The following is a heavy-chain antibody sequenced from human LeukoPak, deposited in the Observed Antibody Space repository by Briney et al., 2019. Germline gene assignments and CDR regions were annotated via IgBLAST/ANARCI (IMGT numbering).Heavy chain of an antibody. Sequence: ASVKVSCKASGYTFTSYDINWVRQATGQGLEWMGWMNPNSGNTGYAQKFQGRVTITRNTSIITAYMELSSLRSEDTAVYYCARAIRDSSGYFVWFDPWGRGTLVTVSS. V-gene: IGHV1-8*03. D-gene: IGHD3-22*01. CDR2: MNPNSGNT. CDR1: GYTFTSYD. CDR3: ARAIRDSSGYFVWFDP. J-gene: IGHJ5*02.